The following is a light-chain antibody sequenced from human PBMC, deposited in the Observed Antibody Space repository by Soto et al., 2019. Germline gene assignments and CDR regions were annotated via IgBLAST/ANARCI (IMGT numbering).Light chain of an antibody. CDR1: QGISHF. CDR2: AAS. V-gene: IGKV1-27*01. CDR3: QKYNTVPRT. Sequence: DIQMTQSPSSLSASVGDRVTITCRASQGISHFLAWYQQKPGKVPKLLIYAASILQSGVPPHFSGSASGTEFTLTISSLQPEDVATYYCQKYNTVPRTFGQGTKVEI. J-gene: IGKJ1*01.